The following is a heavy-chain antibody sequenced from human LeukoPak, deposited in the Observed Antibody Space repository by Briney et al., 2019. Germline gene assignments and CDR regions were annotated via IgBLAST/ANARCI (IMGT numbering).Heavy chain of an antibody. D-gene: IGHD2-2*01. Sequence: ASVTVSCKASDYTFTSYGISWVRQAPGQGLEWMGWISAYNGNTNYAQKLQGRVTMTTDTSTSTAYMELRSLRSDDTAVYYCARDPLGYCSSTSCHPRGEIDYWGQGTLVTVSS. V-gene: IGHV1-18*01. CDR1: DYTFTSYG. CDR3: ARDPLGYCSSTSCHPRGEIDY. J-gene: IGHJ4*02. CDR2: ISAYNGNT.